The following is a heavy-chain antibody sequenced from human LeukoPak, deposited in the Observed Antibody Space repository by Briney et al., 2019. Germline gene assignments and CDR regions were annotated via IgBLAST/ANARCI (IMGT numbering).Heavy chain of an antibody. CDR1: GFTFNSYV. J-gene: IGHJ4*02. D-gene: IGHD2-15*01. CDR3: AKSVVVITFRFDD. CDR2: INGGGGNT. V-gene: IGHV3-23*01. Sequence: GGSLRLSCAASGFTFNSYVMSWVRQAPGKGLELVSAINGGGGNTYYADSVKGRFTISRDNSKNMVYLQMNTLRADDTAVYYCAKSVVVITFRFDDWGQGALVTVSS.